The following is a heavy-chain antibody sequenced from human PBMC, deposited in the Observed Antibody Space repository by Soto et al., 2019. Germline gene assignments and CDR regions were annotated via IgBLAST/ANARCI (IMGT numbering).Heavy chain of an antibody. Sequence: SVKVSFKASGGTFSSYAISWVRQAPGQGLEWMGGIIPIFGTANYAQKFQGRVTITADESTSTAYMELSSLRSEDTAVYYCARGLNYYDSSGYPYWGQGTLVTVSS. CDR3: ARGLNYYDSSGYPY. D-gene: IGHD3-22*01. V-gene: IGHV1-69*13. CDR1: GGTFSSYA. CDR2: IIPIFGTA. J-gene: IGHJ4*02.